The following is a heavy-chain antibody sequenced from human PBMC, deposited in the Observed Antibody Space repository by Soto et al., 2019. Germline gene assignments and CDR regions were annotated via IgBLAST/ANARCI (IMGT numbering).Heavy chain of an antibody. V-gene: IGHV4-59*01. CDR2: IYYSGST. D-gene: IGHD1-26*01. CDR1: GGSISSYY. J-gene: IGHJ4*02. CDR3: ARRYGGNFDH. Sequence: PSETLSLTCTVSGGSISSYYWSWIRQPPGKGLEWIGYIYYSGSTNYNASLKSRVTISVDTSKNQFSLKLSSVTAADTAVYYCARRYGGNFDHWGQGTLVTVSS.